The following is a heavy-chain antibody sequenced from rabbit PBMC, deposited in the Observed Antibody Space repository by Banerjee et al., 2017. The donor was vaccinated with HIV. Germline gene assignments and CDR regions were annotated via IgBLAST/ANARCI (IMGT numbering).Heavy chain of an antibody. V-gene: IGHV1S43*01. Sequence: QSLEESGGDLVKPGASLTLTCTASGFSFSNSDYMNWVRQAPGKGLEWIGYIDPVFGITYYANWVNGRFSISRSTSLNTVDLKMASLTAADTATYFCARNLENYAGSSYLDLWGPGTLVTVS. D-gene: IGHD8-1*01. CDR1: GFSFSNSDY. J-gene: IGHJ4*01. CDR3: ARNLENYAGSSYLDL. CDR2: IDPVFGIT.